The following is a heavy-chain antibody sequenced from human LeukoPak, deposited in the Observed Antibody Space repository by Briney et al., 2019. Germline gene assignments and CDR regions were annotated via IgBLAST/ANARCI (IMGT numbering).Heavy chain of an antibody. CDR2: IDTNKGNT. CDR1: GYSFLGYG. J-gene: IGHJ4*02. D-gene: IGHD5-12*01. V-gene: IGHV1-18*04. CDR3: ANPCYGGYDSHFDG. Sequence: GASVKVSCRASGYSFLGYGISWVRQAPGKGLEWVGWIDTNKGNTSYAQHFQGRLTLTTDTSTSTAYMELRSLRSDDTAVYYFANPCYGGYDSHFDGGGQGTLVSVSS.